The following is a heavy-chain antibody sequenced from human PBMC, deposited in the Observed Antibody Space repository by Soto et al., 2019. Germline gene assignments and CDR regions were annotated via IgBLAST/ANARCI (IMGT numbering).Heavy chain of an antibody. V-gene: IGHV5-51*01. CDR2: IYPGDSDT. CDR3: ARLKDYYYYYMDV. J-gene: IGHJ6*03. Sequence: GESLKISCKGSGYSFTSYWIGWVRQMPGKGLEWMGIIYPGDSDTRYSPSFQGQVTVSADKSISTAYLQWSSLKASDTAMYYCARLKDYYYYYMDVWGKGTTVTVSS. CDR1: GYSFTSYW.